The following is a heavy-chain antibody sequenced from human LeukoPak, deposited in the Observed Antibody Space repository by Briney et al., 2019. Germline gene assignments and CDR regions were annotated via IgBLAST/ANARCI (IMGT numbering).Heavy chain of an antibody. V-gene: IGHV4-61*01. D-gene: IGHD3-10*01. CDR1: GGSVSSVSHY. CDR2: IYYNGNT. CDR3: ARRSTYGFFDC. J-gene: IGHJ4*02. Sequence: SETLSLTCTVSGGSVSSVSHYWSWIRQPPGKELECIGYIYYNGNTNYNPSLKSRVTISVDTSKNQFSLRLNSVTAADTAVYYCARRSTYGFFDCWGQGTLVTVSS.